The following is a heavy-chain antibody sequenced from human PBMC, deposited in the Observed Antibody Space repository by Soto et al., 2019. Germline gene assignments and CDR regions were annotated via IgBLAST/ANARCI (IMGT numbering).Heavy chain of an antibody. CDR1: GGSFSGYY. CDR2: INHSGST. D-gene: IGHD1-26*01. J-gene: IGHJ4*02. CDR3: ARLRWEQPWVFDY. Sequence: QVQLQEWGAGLLKPSETLSLTCAVYGGSFSGYYWSWIRQPPGKGLEWIGEINHSGSTNYNPCLKSRITMSVDTSKNQFSLKLNSVTAADTAVYYCARLRWEQPWVFDYWGQGTLVTVSS. V-gene: IGHV4-34*02.